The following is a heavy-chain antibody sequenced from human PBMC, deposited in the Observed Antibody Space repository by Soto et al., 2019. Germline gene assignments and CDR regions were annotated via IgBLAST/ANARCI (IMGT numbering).Heavy chain of an antibody. J-gene: IGHJ5*02. CDR2: IYYSGST. CDR1: GGSVRSGSHY. D-gene: IGHD2-2*01. CDR3: ARVPDR. Sequence: PSETLSLTCTVSGGSVRSGSHYWSWIRQPPGKGLEWIGYIYYSGSTNYNPSLKSRVTISADTSKNQFSLKLSSVTAADTAVYYCARVPDRWGQGTLVTVS. V-gene: IGHV4-61*01.